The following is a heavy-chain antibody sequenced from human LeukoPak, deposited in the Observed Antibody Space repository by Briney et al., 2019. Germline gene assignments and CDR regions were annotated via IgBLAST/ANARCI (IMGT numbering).Heavy chain of an antibody. CDR3: AREDCSNGVCYGDY. J-gene: IGHJ4*02. CDR1: GFTFSSYS. CDR2: ISSSSGYI. Sequence: GGSLRLSCAASGFTFSSYSMNWVRQAPGKGLEWVSSISSSSGYIYYADSVKGRFTISRDNAKNSLYLQMNSLRAEDTAVYYCAREDCSNGVCYGDYWGQGTLVTVSS. V-gene: IGHV3-21*01. D-gene: IGHD2-8*01.